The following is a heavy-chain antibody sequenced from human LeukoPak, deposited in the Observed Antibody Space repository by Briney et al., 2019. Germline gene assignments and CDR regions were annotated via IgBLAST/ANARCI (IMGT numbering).Heavy chain of an antibody. CDR1: GGSISSSNYY. Sequence: SETLSLTCTVSGGSISSSNYYWGWIRQPPGEGLQWIGNIYYTGSTYYNPSLKSRVTISVDTSKNQFSLKLSSVPAADTAVYYCARQARSGYDSYWFDPWGQGTLVTVSS. CDR2: IYYTGST. J-gene: IGHJ5*02. D-gene: IGHD5-12*01. CDR3: ARQARSGYDSYWFDP. V-gene: IGHV4-39*01.